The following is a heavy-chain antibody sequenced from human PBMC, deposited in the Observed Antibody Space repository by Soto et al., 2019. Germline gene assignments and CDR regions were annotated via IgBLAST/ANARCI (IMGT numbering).Heavy chain of an antibody. CDR1: GLTFRAFS. V-gene: IGHV3-23*01. J-gene: IGHJ4*02. CDR3: AKSRGDRWYLYYYEY. D-gene: IGHD3-10*01. CDR2: ISGSGGST. Sequence: EVQLLESGGGLVQPGGSLRLSCAASGLTFRAFSMSWVRQPPGKGLEWVSGISGSGGSTYYADSVKGRFTISRDSSSNTLYLQMSSLRAEDTAVYYWAKSRGDRWYLYYYEYWGQGALVTVSS.